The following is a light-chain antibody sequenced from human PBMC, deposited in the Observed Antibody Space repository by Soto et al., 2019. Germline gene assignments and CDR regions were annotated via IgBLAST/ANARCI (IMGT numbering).Light chain of an antibody. V-gene: IGKV3-20*01. Sequence: EIVLTQSPGTLSLSPGERATLSCRASQSVSSYYLAWYQQKPGQPPRLLIYGASMRATGIPDRFSGSGSGTDFTLTISRLEPKDFAVYYCQQYGSTPYTFGQGTKLGIK. CDR2: GAS. J-gene: IGKJ2*01. CDR3: QQYGSTPYT. CDR1: QSVSSYY.